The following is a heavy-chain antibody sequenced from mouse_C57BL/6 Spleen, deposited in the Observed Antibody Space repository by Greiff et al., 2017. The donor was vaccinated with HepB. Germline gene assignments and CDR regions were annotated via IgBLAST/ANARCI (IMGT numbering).Heavy chain of an antibody. CDR1: GFTFSNYW. CDR3: TNLNYYFDY. Sequence: EVKLMESGGGLVQPGGSMKLSCVASGFTFSNYWMNWVRQSPEKGLEWVAQIRLKSDNYATHYAESVKGRFTISRDDSKSSVYLQMNNLRAEDTGIYYCTNLNYYFDYWGQGTTLTVSS. CDR2: IRLKSDNYAT. J-gene: IGHJ2*01. V-gene: IGHV6-3*01.